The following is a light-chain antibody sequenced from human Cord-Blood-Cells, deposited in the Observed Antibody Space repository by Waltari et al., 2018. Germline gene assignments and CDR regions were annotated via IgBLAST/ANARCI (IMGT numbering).Light chain of an antibody. CDR2: GNA. CDR3: QSYDSSLRVV. CDR1: SSNIGAGYD. Sequence: QSVLTQPPSVSGAPGQRVTISCTGSSSNIGAGYDVHWYQQLPGTAPKLLIYGNANRPAGCPDRFSGSKSGTSASLAITGLHAEDEADYYCQSYDSSLRVVFGGGTKLTVL. J-gene: IGLJ2*01. V-gene: IGLV1-40*01.